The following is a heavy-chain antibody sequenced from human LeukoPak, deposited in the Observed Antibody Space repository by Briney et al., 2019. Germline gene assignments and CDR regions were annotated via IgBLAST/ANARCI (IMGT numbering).Heavy chain of an antibody. CDR2: ISSSSSYI. V-gene: IGHV3-21*01. CDR3: ARLGTGRVFDY. D-gene: IGHD5-24*01. CDR1: GFTFSSYS. Sequence: GGSLRLSCAASGFTFSSYSMNWVRQAPGKGLEWVSSISSSSSYIYYADSVKGRFTISRDNAKNSLYLQMSSLRAEDTAVYYCARLGTGRVFDYWGQGTLVTVSS. J-gene: IGHJ4*02.